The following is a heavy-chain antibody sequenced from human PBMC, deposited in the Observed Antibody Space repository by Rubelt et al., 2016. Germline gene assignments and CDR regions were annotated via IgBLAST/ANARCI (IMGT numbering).Heavy chain of an antibody. Sequence: EVKLLESGGGLVRPGGSLRLSCAASGFSFSTFAMSWVRQAPGKGLEWVSSIDDDGSTTDYADSVKGRFTMSRDNAKYTVSLHMNSLRDEDTAVNYCARGHLTGMARDFWGQGTLVTVSS. D-gene: IGHD1-20*01. J-gene: IGHJ4*02. CDR2: IDDDGSTT. CDR1: GFSFSTFA. CDR3: ARGHLTGMARDF. V-gene: IGHV3-74*02.